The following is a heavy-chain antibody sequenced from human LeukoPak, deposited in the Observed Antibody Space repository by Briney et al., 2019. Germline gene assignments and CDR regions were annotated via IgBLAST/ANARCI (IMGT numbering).Heavy chain of an antibody. Sequence: ASVKVSCKASGYTFTSYDINWVRQATGQGLEWMGWVNPNSGNTGYAQKFQGRVTITRNTSISTAYMELSSLRSEDTAVYYCARDYSNYAHNFDYWGQGTLVTVSS. V-gene: IGHV1-8*03. CDR3: ARDYSNYAHNFDY. CDR1: GYTFTSYD. J-gene: IGHJ4*02. D-gene: IGHD4-11*01. CDR2: VNPNSGNT.